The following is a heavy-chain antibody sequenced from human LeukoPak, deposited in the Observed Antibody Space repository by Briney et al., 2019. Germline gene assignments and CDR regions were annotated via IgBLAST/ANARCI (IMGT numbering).Heavy chain of an antibody. Sequence: SXTLSLTCAVSGYSISSGYYWGWVRRPPGKGLEWIGSIYHSGSTYYNPSLKRRVTISVDTSKNQFSLKLSSVTAADTAVYYCASAVVPAAAFDIWGQGTMVTVSS. V-gene: IGHV4-38-2*01. J-gene: IGHJ3*02. CDR2: IYHSGST. D-gene: IGHD2-2*01. CDR1: GYSISSGYY. CDR3: ASAVVPAAAFDI.